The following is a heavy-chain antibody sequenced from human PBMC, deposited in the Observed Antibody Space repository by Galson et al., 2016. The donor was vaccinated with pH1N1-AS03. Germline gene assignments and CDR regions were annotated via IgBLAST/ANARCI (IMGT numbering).Heavy chain of an antibody. J-gene: IGHJ4*02. CDR3: ARSTHVNEGLDF. CDR2: IFWDGET. D-gene: IGHD2-8*01. CDR1: GFSLSTGGVH. V-gene: IGHV2-5*02. Sequence: PALVKPTQTLTLTCTFSGFSLSTGGVHVAWIRQPPGKALEWLALIFWDGETRNRPSLRSRLTITKDTSKNQVVLTMTNMDPVDTATYYCARSTHVNEGLDFWGQGTLVTVSS.